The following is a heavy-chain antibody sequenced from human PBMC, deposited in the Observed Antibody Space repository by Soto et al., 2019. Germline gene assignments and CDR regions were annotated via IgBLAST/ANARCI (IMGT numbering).Heavy chain of an antibody. CDR1: GFTFSSYS. CDR2: ISSSSSTI. V-gene: IGHV3-48*02. D-gene: IGHD4-17*01. CDR3: ARDDGDYVWGDAFDI. Sequence: EVQLVESGGGLVQPGGSLRLSCAASGFTFSSYSMNWVRQAPGKGLEWVSYISSSSSTIYYADSVKGRFTISRDNAKNSLYLQMNSLRDEDTAVYYCARDDGDYVWGDAFDIWGQGTMVTVSS. J-gene: IGHJ3*02.